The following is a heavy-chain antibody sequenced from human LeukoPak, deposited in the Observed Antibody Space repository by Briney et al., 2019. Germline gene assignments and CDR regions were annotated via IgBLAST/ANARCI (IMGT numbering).Heavy chain of an antibody. D-gene: IGHD3-10*01. J-gene: IGHJ4*02. Sequence: GGSLRLSCAASGFTFSSHWMHWVRQAPGKGLEWVAVLWYDGSNKYYADSVKGRFTFSRDNPKNTLYLQMNSLRVEDTAVYYCAKRKGGHGSGSFDYWGQGTVVTVSS. CDR3: AKRKGGHGSGSFDY. CDR2: LWYDGSNK. CDR1: GFTFSSHW. V-gene: IGHV3-33*08.